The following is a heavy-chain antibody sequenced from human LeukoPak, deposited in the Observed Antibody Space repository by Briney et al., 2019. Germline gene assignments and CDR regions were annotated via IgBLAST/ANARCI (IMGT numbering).Heavy chain of an antibody. D-gene: IGHD3-10*01. CDR1: GFTFSSYA. J-gene: IGHJ4*02. Sequence: GGSLRLSCAASGFTFSSYAMHWVRQAPGKGLEYVSAISSNGGSTYYANSVKGRFTISRDNSKNTLYLQMGSLRAEDMAVYYCARGYYYGSGSYGESTYYFDYWGQGTLVTVSS. V-gene: IGHV3-64*01. CDR2: ISSNGGST. CDR3: ARGYYYGSGSYGESTYYFDY.